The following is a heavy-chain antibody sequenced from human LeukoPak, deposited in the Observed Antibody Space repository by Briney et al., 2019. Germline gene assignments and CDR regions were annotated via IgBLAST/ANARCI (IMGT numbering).Heavy chain of an antibody. D-gene: IGHD2-15*01. CDR1: GGSISSYY. J-gene: IGHJ4*02. CDR2: IYYSGST. V-gene: IGHV4-59*01. Sequence: SETLSLTCTVSGGSISSYYWSWIRRPPGKGLEWIGYIYYSGSTNYNPSLKSRVTISVDTSKNQFSLKLSSVTAADTAVYYCARGITIVAATAFDYWGQGTLVTVSS. CDR3: ARGITIVAATAFDY.